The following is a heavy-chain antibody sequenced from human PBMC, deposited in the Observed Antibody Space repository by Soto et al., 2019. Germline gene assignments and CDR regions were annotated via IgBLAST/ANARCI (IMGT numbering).Heavy chain of an antibody. CDR2: ISSSSDDI. V-gene: IGHV3-21*01. CDR3: ARDGFNFDY. J-gene: IGHJ4*02. Sequence: DVQLVESGGGLVKPGGSLRLSCAASGFTFSDFTMNWVRQAPGKGLEWVSSISSSSDDIYYADSVKGRFTISRDNAMNSVFLQMNGLRAEDTAVYYCARDGFNFDYWGQGPLVTVSS. CDR1: GFTFSDFT. D-gene: IGHD2-2*03.